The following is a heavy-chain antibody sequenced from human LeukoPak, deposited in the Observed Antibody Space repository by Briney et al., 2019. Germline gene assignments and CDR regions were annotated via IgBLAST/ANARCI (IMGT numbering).Heavy chain of an antibody. D-gene: IGHD5-18*01. CDR2: MYSVGTK. V-gene: IGHV3-53*01. J-gene: IGHJ4*02. CDR1: VCFDGDYY. Sequence: GGSVRLSCAACVCFDGDYYMTGVRQAPGKGLQWVSLMYSVGTKLYADWVKGRFTMSRDHSQNTLYLQMNSLTAEDTAIYYWTKAPTIYVDTVTGTFDYWGQGTLVTVSS. CDR3: TKAPTIYVDTVTGTFDY.